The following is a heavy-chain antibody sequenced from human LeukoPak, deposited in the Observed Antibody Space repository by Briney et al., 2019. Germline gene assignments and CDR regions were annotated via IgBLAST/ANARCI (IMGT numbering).Heavy chain of an antibody. J-gene: IGHJ4*02. CDR1: GGSISTSSYY. CDR2: IHNSEST. Sequence: SETLSLTCTVSGGSISTSSYYWGWIRQPPGKGLEWIGNIHNSESTYYNPSHKSRVTMSVDTSKNQFSLKLSSVTAADTAVYYCARQVTFGYAFAYYFDYWGQGSLVTVSS. CDR3: ARQVTFGYAFAYYFDY. V-gene: IGHV4-39*01. D-gene: IGHD5-18*01.